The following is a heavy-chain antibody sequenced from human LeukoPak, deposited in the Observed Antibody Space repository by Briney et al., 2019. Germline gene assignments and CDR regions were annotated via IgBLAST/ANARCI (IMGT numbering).Heavy chain of an antibody. D-gene: IGHD3-22*01. J-gene: IGHJ1*01. Sequence: GASVKVSCKASGYTFTDYYIHWVRQAPGQGLEWLGWINPNSGGTKYAQKFQGRVTMTRDTSISTAYMELSRLRSDDTAVYYCARGYYEEYFQHWGQGTLVTVSS. CDR2: INPNSGGT. CDR1: GYTFTDYY. V-gene: IGHV1-2*02. CDR3: ARGYYEEYFQH.